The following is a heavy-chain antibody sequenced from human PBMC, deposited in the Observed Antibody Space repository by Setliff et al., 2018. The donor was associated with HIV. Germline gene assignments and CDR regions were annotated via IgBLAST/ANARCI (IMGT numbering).Heavy chain of an antibody. J-gene: IGHJ3*02. CDR3: ARGATGNLEALDI. Sequence: PGESLKISCKGSGYSFTNSWIGWVRQMPGKGLEWTGIIYPGDSDAKYNPSFQGQVTISADKSISTAYLQWSNLKASDTAMYYCARGATGNLEALDIWGQGTMVTVSS. D-gene: IGHD6-13*01. CDR1: GYSFTNSW. CDR2: IYPGDSDA. V-gene: IGHV5-51*01.